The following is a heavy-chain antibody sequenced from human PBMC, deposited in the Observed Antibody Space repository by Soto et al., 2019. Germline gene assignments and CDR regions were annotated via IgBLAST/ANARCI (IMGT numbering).Heavy chain of an antibody. J-gene: IGHJ4*02. CDR1: GGVISNNY. Sequence: QVQLQESGPGLVKPSETLSLTCSVSGGVISNNYWSWIRQPAGKGLEWIGRIFASGSTNYNPSLKSRVTMTVDTSKNQFSLKMSSVTAADTAVYYCAKDGYGSGNYYIPYWGQGTLVTVSS. CDR2: IFASGST. D-gene: IGHD3-10*01. V-gene: IGHV4-4*07. CDR3: AKDGYGSGNYYIPY.